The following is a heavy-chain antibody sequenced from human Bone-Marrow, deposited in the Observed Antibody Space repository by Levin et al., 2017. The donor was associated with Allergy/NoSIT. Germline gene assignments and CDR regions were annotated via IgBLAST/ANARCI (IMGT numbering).Heavy chain of an antibody. CDR3: ATRGNWNYHAFDI. V-gene: IGHV5-51*01. CDR2: IYPGDSDT. Sequence: KVSCKGSGYSFTSYWIGWVRQMPGKGLEWMGIIYPGDSDTRYSPSFQGQVTISADKSISTAYLQWSSLKASDTAMYYCATRGNWNYHAFDIWGQGTMVTVSS. D-gene: IGHD1-7*01. CDR1: GYSFTSYW. J-gene: IGHJ3*02.